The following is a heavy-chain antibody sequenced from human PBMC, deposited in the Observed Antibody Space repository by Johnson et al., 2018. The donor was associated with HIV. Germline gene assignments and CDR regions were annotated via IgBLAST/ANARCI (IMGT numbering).Heavy chain of an antibody. D-gene: IGHD3-10*01. CDR1: GFTFDDYA. Sequence: VQLVESGGGVVRPGGSLRLSCAASGFTFDDYAMHWVRQAPGKGLEWVSGINWNGGSTGYADSVKGRFTISRDNAKRSLYLQMNSLRVEDTALLFCARDGRLWFGDLLADAFDIWGPGTMVTVSS. V-gene: IGHV3-20*04. CDR2: INWNGGST. J-gene: IGHJ3*02. CDR3: ARDGRLWFGDLLADAFDI.